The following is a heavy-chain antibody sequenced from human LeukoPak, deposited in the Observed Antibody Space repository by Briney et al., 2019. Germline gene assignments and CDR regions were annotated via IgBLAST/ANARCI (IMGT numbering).Heavy chain of an antibody. J-gene: IGHJ3*02. D-gene: IGHD6-19*01. CDR1: GFTFSSYS. Sequence: GGSLRLSCAASGFTFSSYSMNWVRQAPGKGLEWVSYISSSSTIYYADFVKGRFTISRDNAKNSLYLQMNSLRAEDTAVYYCARDQWLEDAFDIWGQETMVTVSS. CDR2: ISSSSTI. V-gene: IGHV3-48*04. CDR3: ARDQWLEDAFDI.